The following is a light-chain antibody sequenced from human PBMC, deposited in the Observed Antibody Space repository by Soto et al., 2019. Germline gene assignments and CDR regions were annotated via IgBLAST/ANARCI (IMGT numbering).Light chain of an antibody. V-gene: IGKV1D-13*01. Sequence: AIQLTQSPSSLSASVGDRVTITCRASQGISNTLAWYQQKPGKAPKLLMYYASSLESGVPSRFSGRGSRTAFTLTINNLQPEDFATYYCQQFDDYPLTLGGGTKVEI. CDR3: QQFDDYPLT. CDR2: YAS. CDR1: QGISNT. J-gene: IGKJ4*01.